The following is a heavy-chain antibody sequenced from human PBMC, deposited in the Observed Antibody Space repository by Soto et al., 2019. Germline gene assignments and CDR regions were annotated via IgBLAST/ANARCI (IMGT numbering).Heavy chain of an antibody. J-gene: IGHJ4*02. CDR3: SRGILV. CDR2: ISYGGCT. V-gene: IGHV4-31*03. CDR1: GGSINSGGYC. Sequence: QVQLQESGPGLVKPSQTLSLTCTVSGGSINSGGYCWSWIRQHPGKGLDWIGCISYGGCTSYHPSLNSRVTISVDTSKNQFSLKLTSVTVADTGGYYCSRGILVWGQGALITVSS. D-gene: IGHD5-18*01.